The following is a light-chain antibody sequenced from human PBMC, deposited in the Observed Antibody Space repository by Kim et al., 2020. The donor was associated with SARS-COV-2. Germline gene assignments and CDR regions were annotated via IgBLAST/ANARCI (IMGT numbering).Light chain of an antibody. Sequence: EIVMTQSPATPSVSPGERATLSCRASQTVGSNLAWYQQKPGQAPRLLIYGSYTRATGIPARFSGSGSGTEFTLTISSLQSEDFVVYYCHQYNNWPRTFGQGTKVDIK. J-gene: IGKJ1*01. CDR2: GSY. CDR1: QTVGSN. V-gene: IGKV3-15*01. CDR3: HQYNNWPRT.